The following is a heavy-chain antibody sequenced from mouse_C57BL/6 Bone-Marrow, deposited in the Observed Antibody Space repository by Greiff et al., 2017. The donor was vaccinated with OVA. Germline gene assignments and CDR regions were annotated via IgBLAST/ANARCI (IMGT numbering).Heavy chain of an antibody. CDR1: GFTFSDYG. Sequence: EVHLVESGGGLVQPGGSLKLSCAASGFTFSDYGMAWVRQAPRKGPEWVAFISNLAYSIYYADTVTGRFTISRENAKNTLYLEMSSLRSEDTAMYYCARTGYYWYFDVWGTGTTVTVSS. V-gene: IGHV5-15*01. D-gene: IGHD2-2*01. CDR3: ARTGYYWYFDV. J-gene: IGHJ1*03. CDR2: ISNLAYSI.